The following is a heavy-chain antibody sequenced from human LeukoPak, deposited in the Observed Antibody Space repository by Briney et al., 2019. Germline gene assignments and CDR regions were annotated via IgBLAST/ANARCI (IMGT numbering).Heavy chain of an antibody. CDR2: IYYSGST. D-gene: IGHD3-3*01. V-gene: IGHV4-59*01. CDR1: GGSISSYY. Sequence: SETLSPTCTVSGGSISSYYWSWIRQPPGKGLEWIGYIYYSGSTNYNPSLESRVSISVDTSKNQFSLKLTSVTAADTAVYYCARSTIFGVVIAFDPWGQGTLVTVSS. CDR3: ARSTIFGVVIAFDP. J-gene: IGHJ5*02.